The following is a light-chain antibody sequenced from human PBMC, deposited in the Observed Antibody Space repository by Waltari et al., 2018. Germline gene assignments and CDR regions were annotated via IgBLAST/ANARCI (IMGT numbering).Light chain of an antibody. CDR3: QQRSVWPVT. CDR1: QSVSRS. Sequence: EIVLTQSPATLSLSPGERVTLSCRASQSVSRSLGWFLQKPGQAPKRLIYEASNRAPGLPGRFSGSGFGRDFTLTISSLEPEDFCVYYCQQRSVWPVTFGGGTKLEI. CDR2: EAS. V-gene: IGKV3-11*02. J-gene: IGKJ4*01.